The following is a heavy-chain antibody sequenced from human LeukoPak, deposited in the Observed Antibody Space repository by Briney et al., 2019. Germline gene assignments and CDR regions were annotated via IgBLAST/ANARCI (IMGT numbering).Heavy chain of an antibody. J-gene: IGHJ4*02. CDR1: GYSFTSYW. V-gene: IGHV5-51*01. CDR2: IYPGDSDT. Sequence: GASLKISCKGSGYSFTSYWIGWVRQMPGKGLEWMWIIYPGDSDTRYSPSFQGQVTISADKSLSTAYLQWSSLKASDTAMYYCARLPLSARRGLFDYWGQGTLVTVSS. D-gene: IGHD6-6*01. CDR3: ARLPLSARRGLFDY.